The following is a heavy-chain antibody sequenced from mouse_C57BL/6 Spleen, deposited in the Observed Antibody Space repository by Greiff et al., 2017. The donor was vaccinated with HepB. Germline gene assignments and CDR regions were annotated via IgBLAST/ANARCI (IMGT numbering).Heavy chain of an antibody. CDR1: GYTFTDYN. Sequence: VQLQQSGPELVKPGASVKIPCKASGYTFTDYNMDWVKQSHGKSLEWIGDINPNNGGTIYNQKFKGKATLTVDKSSSTAYMELRSLTSEDTAVYYCARTNYYGSSLDFDYWGQGTTLTVSS. CDR3: ARTNYYGSSLDFDY. J-gene: IGHJ2*01. V-gene: IGHV1-18*01. CDR2: INPNNGGT. D-gene: IGHD1-1*01.